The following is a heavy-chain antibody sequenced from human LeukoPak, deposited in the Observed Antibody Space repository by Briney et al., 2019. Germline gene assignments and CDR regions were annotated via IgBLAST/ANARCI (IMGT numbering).Heavy chain of an antibody. D-gene: IGHD1-26*01. Sequence: GGSLRLSCAASGFTFSNYGIHWVRQAPGKGLEWVAVISNDGSDKYYADSVKGRFTISRDNSENTLYLQMNSLRAEDTAVYYCAKETGRWELEWGQGTLVTVSS. CDR2: ISNDGSDK. CDR1: GFTFSNYG. CDR3: AKETGRWELE. J-gene: IGHJ4*02. V-gene: IGHV3-30*18.